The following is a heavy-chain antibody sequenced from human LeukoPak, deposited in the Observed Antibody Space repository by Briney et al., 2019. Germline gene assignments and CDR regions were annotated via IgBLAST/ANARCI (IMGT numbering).Heavy chain of an antibody. Sequence: PGGSLRLSCAASGFTFSSYGMHWVRQAPGKGLEWVAFIRYDGSNKYYADSVKGRFTISRDNSKNTLYLQMNSLRAEDTAVYYCAKAKESIAAAGTGMDYYYMDVWGKGTTVTVSS. D-gene: IGHD6-13*01. CDR1: GFTFSSYG. CDR3: AKAKESIAAAGTGMDYYYMDV. CDR2: IRYDGSNK. J-gene: IGHJ6*03. V-gene: IGHV3-30*02.